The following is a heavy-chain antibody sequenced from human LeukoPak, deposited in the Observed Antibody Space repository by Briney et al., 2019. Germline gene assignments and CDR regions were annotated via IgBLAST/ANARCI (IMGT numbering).Heavy chain of an antibody. CDR3: AREGSGIPGYFDY. CDR2: IYYSGST. Sequence: SQTLTLTCTVSGGSISSGDYYWSWIRQPPGKGLEWIGYIYYSGSTYYNPSLKSRVTISVDTSKNQFSLKLSSVTPEDTAVYYCAREGSGIPGYFDYWGQGTLVTVSS. V-gene: IGHV4-30-4*01. D-gene: IGHD3-10*01. CDR1: GGSISSGDYY. J-gene: IGHJ4*02.